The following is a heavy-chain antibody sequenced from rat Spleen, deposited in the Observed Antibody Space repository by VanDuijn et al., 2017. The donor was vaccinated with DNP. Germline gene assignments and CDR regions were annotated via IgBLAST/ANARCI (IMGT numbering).Heavy chain of an antibody. D-gene: IGHD1-12*02. J-gene: IGHJ3*01. CDR3: ATGVDGGYEDWFAY. V-gene: IGHV5-31*01. CDR2: ITSSGGYT. Sequence: EVQLVESGGDLVQPGRSLKVSCVVSGFTFNNYWMTWIRQVPGKGLEWVASITSSGGYTYYPDSVKGRFTISRDDAKNTLYLQMDSLRSENTATYYCATGVDGGYEDWFAYCGQGTLVTVSS. CDR1: GFTFNNYW.